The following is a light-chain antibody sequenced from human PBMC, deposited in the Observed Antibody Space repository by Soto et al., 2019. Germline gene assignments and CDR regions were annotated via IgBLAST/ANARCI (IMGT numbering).Light chain of an antibody. CDR3: SSSTSGSTPFV. V-gene: IGLV2-14*01. CDR2: EVN. J-gene: IGLJ1*01. CDR1: SSDVGGSNS. Sequence: QSALTQPAFVSGSPGQSITISCTGTSSDVGGSNSVSWYQQHPGQAPKLMISEVNNRPSGVSNRFSGSKSGNTASLTISGLQAEDEADYYCSSSTSGSTPFVFGAGTKVTVL.